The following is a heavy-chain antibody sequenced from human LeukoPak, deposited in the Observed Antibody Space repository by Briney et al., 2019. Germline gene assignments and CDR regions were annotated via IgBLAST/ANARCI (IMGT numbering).Heavy chain of an antibody. CDR1: GYTFTSYA. J-gene: IGHJ6*03. D-gene: IGHD6-19*01. CDR2: INTNTGNP. Sequence: GASVKVSRKASGYTFTSYAMNWVRQAPGQGLEWMGWINTNTGNPTYAQGFTGRFVFSLDTSVSTAYLQISSLKAEDTAVYYCAREMVAVAGTIYYYYMDVWGKGTTVTVSS. V-gene: IGHV7-4-1*02. CDR3: AREMVAVAGTIYYYYMDV.